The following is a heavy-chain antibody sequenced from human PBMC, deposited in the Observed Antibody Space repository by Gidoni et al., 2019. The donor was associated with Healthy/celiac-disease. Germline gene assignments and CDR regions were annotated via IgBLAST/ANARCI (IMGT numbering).Heavy chain of an antibody. Sequence: QVQLVQSGAEVKKPGSSVKVPCKASGGTFRSYAISWVRQAPGQGLEWMGGIIPSFGTANYAQKFQGRVTITADESTSTAYMELSSLRSEDTAVYYCARVPGYCSSTSCYTTSYYGMDVWGQGTTVTVSS. CDR1: GGTFRSYA. J-gene: IGHJ6*02. V-gene: IGHV1-69*01. D-gene: IGHD2-2*02. CDR3: ARVPGYCSSTSCYTTSYYGMDV. CDR2: IIPSFGTA.